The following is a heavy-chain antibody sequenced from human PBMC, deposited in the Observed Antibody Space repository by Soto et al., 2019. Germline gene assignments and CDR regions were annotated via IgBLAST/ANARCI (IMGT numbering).Heavy chain of an antibody. V-gene: IGHV4-34*01. D-gene: IGHD5-18*01. J-gene: IGHJ4*02. CDR1: GGSFSGYY. CDR3: ARDPDTAMVTIDY. CDR2: INHSGST. Sequence: QVQLQQWGAGLLKPSETLSLTCAVYGGSFSGYYWSWIRQPPGKGLEWIGEINHSGSTNYNPSLKSRVTISVDASQNQFSLKLSSVTAADTAVYYCARDPDTAMVTIDYGGQGTLVTVSS.